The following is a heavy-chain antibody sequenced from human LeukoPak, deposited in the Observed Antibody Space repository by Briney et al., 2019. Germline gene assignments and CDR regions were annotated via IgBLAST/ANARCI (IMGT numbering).Heavy chain of an antibody. D-gene: IGHD2-2*01. CDR2: IWYDGSNK. CDR3: ARALGYCSSTSCYPIDY. Sequence: QPGRSLRLSCAASGFTFSSYGMHWVRQAPGKGLEWVAVIWYDGSNKYYADSVKGRFTISRDNSKNTLYLQMNSLRAEDTAVYYCARALGYCSSTSCYPIDYWGQGTLVTVSS. CDR1: GFTFSSYG. V-gene: IGHV3-33*01. J-gene: IGHJ4*02.